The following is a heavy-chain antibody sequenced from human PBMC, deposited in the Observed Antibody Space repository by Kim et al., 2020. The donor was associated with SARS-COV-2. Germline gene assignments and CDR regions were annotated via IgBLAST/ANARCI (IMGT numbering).Heavy chain of an antibody. Sequence: GGSLRLSCAASGFTFSNAWMSWVRQAPGKGLEWVGHIKSKTDGGTTDYAAPVKGRFTISRDDSKNTLYLQMNSLKTEDTAVYYCTTDYYYDSSGYYGLNYFDYWGQGTLVTVSS. D-gene: IGHD3-22*01. CDR1: GFTFSNAW. CDR2: IKSKTDGGTT. V-gene: IGHV3-15*01. J-gene: IGHJ4*02. CDR3: TTDYYYDSSGYYGLNYFDY.